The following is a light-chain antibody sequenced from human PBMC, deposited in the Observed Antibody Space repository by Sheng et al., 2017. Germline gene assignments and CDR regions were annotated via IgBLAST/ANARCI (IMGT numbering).Light chain of an antibody. J-gene: IGLJ2*01. CDR2: DDI. Sequence: SYVLTQPPSVSVAPGQTARITCGGKKIGYKSVHWYHQKPGQAPVLVVNDDIARPSGIPERFLWLQLWGHGHLTISRVEAGDEADYYCQVWDISSDHVIFGGGTKLTVL. CDR3: QVWDISSDHVI. CDR1: KIGYKS. V-gene: IGLV3-21*02.